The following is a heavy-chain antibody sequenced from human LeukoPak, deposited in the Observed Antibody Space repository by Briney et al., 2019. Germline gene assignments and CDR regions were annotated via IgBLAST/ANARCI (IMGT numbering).Heavy chain of an antibody. J-gene: IGHJ4*02. CDR1: EHTFTGYY. V-gene: IGHV1-2*06. D-gene: IGHD3-10*01. Sequence: ASVKVSCKASEHTFTGYYMHWVRQAPGQGLEWMGRINPNSGGTNYAQKFQGRVTMTRDTSISTAYMELSRLRSDDTAVYYCALLSKLWFGELLDYWGQGTLVTVSS. CDR3: ALLSKLWFGELLDY. CDR2: INPNSGGT.